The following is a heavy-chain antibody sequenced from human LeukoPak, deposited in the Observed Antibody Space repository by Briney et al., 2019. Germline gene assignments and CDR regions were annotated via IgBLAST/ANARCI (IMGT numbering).Heavy chain of an antibody. D-gene: IGHD3-16*01. J-gene: IGHJ5*02. Sequence: GASVKVSCKASGYTFTSYDINWVRQATGQGLEWMGWMNPNSGNTGYAQKFQGRVTMTRNTSISTAYMEQSSLRSEDTAVYYCARGPSYVVTFGGVINWFDPWGQGTLVTVSS. V-gene: IGHV1-8*01. CDR3: ARGPSYVVTFGGVINWFDP. CDR2: MNPNSGNT. CDR1: GYTFTSYD.